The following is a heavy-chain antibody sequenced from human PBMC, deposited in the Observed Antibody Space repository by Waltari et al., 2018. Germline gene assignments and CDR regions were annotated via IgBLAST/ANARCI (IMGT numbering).Heavy chain of an antibody. CDR2: INHSVST. CDR3: ARVPTGRSMVRGVIIGTNWFDP. V-gene: IGHV4-34*01. D-gene: IGHD3-10*01. Sequence: QVQLQQWGAGLLKPSETLSLTCAVYGGSFSGYYWSWIRQPPGKGLEWIGEINHSVSTNYNPSLKSRVTIAVDTSKNQFSLKLSSVTAADTAVYYCARVPTGRSMVRGVIIGTNWFDPWGQGTLVTVSS. J-gene: IGHJ5*02. CDR1: GGSFSGYY.